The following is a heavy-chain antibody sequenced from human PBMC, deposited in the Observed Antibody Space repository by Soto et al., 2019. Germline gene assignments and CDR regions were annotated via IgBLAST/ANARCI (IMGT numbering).Heavy chain of an antibody. V-gene: IGHV4-59*01. CDR2: IYYSGST. CDR1: GGSISSYY. Sequence: SETLSLTCTVSGGSISSYYWSWIRQPPGKGLEWIGYIYYSGSTNCNPSLKSRVTISVDTSKSQFSLKLSSVTAADTAVYYCARRRDRTTSFFDYWGQGTLVTVSS. CDR3: ARRRDRTTSFFDY. J-gene: IGHJ4*01. D-gene: IGHD4-17*01.